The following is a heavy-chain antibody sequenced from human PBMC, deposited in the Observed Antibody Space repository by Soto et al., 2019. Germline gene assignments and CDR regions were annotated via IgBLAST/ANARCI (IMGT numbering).Heavy chain of an antibody. CDR1: GGTFGSYA. CDR3: ARSQVRSTSIEVYYYYYYGMDV. D-gene: IGHD2-2*01. CDR2: IIPIPGTA. V-gene: IGHV1-69*01. Sequence: QVQLVQSGAEVKKPGSSVKVSCKASGGTFGSYAISWVRQAPGQGLEWMGGIIPIPGTANYAQKFQGRVTIAADESTSTAYMELSRLRSEDTAVYYCARSQVRSTSIEVYYYYYYGMDVWGQGTTVTVS. J-gene: IGHJ6*02.